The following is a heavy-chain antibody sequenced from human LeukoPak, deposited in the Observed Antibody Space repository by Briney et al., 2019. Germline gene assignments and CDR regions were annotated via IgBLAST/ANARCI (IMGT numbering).Heavy chain of an antibody. CDR2: ISSSSSYI. CDR3: ARSGYNWNYVGAFDI. Sequence: GGSLRLSCAASGFTFSSYSMNWVRQAPGKGLEWVSSISSSSSYIYCADSVKGRFTISRDNAKNSLYLQMNSLRAEDTAVYYCARSGYNWNYVGAFDIWGQGTMVTVSS. V-gene: IGHV3-21*01. J-gene: IGHJ3*02. CDR1: GFTFSSYS. D-gene: IGHD1-7*01.